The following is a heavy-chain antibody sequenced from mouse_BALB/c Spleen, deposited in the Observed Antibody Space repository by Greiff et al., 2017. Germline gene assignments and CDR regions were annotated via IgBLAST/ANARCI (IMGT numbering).Heavy chain of an antibody. CDR1: GSTFTSYW. V-gene: IGHV1-87*01. CDR3: ARIYYGYDDGYAMDY. D-gene: IGHD2-2*01. Sequence: VQLQQSGAELARPGASVKLSCKASGSTFTSYWMQWVKQRPGQGLEWIGAIYPGDGDTRYTQKFKGKATLTADKSSSTAYMQLSSLASEDSAVYYCARIYYGYDDGYAMDYWGQGTSVTVSS. J-gene: IGHJ4*01. CDR2: IYPGDGDT.